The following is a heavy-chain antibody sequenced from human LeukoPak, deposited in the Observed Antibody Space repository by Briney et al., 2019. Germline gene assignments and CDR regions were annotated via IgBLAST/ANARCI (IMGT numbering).Heavy chain of an antibody. V-gene: IGHV1-69*13. CDR3: AGEITEAAGTPDDY. Sequence: ASVKVSCKASGYTFTSYGISWVRQAPGQGLEWMGGVIPIFGTANYAQKFQGRVTITADESTSTAYMELSSLRSEDTAVYYCAGEITEAAGTPDDYWGQGTLVTVSS. CDR2: VIPIFGTA. CDR1: GYTFTSYG. J-gene: IGHJ4*02. D-gene: IGHD6-13*01.